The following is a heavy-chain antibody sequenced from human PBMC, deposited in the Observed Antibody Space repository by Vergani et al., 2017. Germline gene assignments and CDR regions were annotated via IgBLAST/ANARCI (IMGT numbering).Heavy chain of an antibody. CDR3: ARDGYCSSTSCYTADDAFDI. D-gene: IGHD2-2*02. Sequence: QVQLQESGPGLVKPSETLSLTCTVSGGSVSSGSYYWSWIRQPPGKGLEWIGYIYYSGSTNYNPSLKSRVTISVDTSKNQFSLKLSSVTAADTAVYYCARDGYCSSTSCYTADDAFDIWGQGTMVTVSS. CDR2: IYYSGST. J-gene: IGHJ3*02. V-gene: IGHV4-61*01. CDR1: GGSVSSGSYY.